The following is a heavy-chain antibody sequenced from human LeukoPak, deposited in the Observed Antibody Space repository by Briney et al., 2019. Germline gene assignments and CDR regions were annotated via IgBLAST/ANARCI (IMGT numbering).Heavy chain of an antibody. CDR2: LNEDGRIT. D-gene: IGHD1-26*01. CDR1: GFVFSRFW. V-gene: IGHV3-74*01. J-gene: IGHJ1*01. CDR3: ARDLGGIAGS. Sequence: EGSLRLSCAASGFVFSRFWMHWVRQVPGKGPEWVSRLNEDGRITTYADSVQGRFIISRDNSKNTLYLQMYSLRAEDTALYYCARDLGGIAGSWGQGTWVTVSS.